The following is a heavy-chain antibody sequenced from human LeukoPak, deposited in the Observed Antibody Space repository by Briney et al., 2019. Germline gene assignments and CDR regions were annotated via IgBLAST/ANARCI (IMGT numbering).Heavy chain of an antibody. CDR3: AREIRAIRGTAFDI. D-gene: IGHD1-26*01. CDR2: ISSSGSTI. CDR1: GFTFSTYW. V-gene: IGHV3-48*01. Sequence: GGSLRLSCVASGFTFSTYWMTWVRQAPGKGLEWVSYISSSGSTIYYADSVKGRFTISRDNAKNSLYLQMNSLRAEDTAVYYCAREIRAIRGTAFDIWGQGTMVTVSS. J-gene: IGHJ3*02.